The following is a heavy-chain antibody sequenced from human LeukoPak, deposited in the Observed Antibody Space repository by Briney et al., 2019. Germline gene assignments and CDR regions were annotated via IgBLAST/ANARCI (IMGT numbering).Heavy chain of an antibody. CDR1: GFSFSTYW. D-gene: IGHD3-3*02. V-gene: IGHV3-7*01. J-gene: IGHJ4*02. Sequence: GGSLRLSCSASGFSFSTYWMSWVRQTPETGLEFVANIARDGSVRNYMDSLRGRSTISRDNAKKSMYLEINSLRADDTAVYYCGRDPGSSIFDLWGRGALVTVSS. CDR2: IARDGSVR. CDR3: GRDPGSSIFDL.